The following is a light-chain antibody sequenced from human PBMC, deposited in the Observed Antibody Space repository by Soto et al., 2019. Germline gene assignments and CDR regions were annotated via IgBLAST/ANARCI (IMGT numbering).Light chain of an antibody. CDR1: QGISSY. V-gene: IGKV1-12*01. CDR2: AAS. CDR3: QQSNSFPLT. Sequence: DIQMTQSPSSVSASVGDRVTITCRASQGISSYLAWYQQKPGKAPKLLIYAASSLQSGVPSRISGSGSGTDFTLTITSLPPEDSATYFCQQSNSFPLTF. J-gene: IGKJ4*01.